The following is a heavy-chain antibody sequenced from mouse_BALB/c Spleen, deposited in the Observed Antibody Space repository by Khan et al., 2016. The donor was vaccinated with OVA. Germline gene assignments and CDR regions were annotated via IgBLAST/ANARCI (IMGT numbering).Heavy chain of an antibody. D-gene: IGHD2-4*01. J-gene: IGHJ3*01. Sequence: VRLQQSGAELVKPGASVKLSCTTSGFNIKDTYIHWVKQRPEQGLEWIGRIDPANGYTKFDPKFKGKATITTDTSSNTAYLQLSSLTSEDTAVYCCARITYYDVSYWGQGTLVTVSS. CDR3: ARITYYDVSY. CDR2: IDPANGYT. CDR1: GFNIKDTY. V-gene: IGHV14-3*02.